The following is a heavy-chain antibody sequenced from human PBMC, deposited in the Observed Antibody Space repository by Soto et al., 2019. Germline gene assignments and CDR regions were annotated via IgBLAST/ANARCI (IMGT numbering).Heavy chain of an antibody. CDR1: GFTSDDYA. V-gene: IGHV3-9*02. D-gene: IGHD2-8*02. Sequence: DVKLVESGGGVVLPGKSLRLSCVASGFTSDDYAMHWVRQAPGRGLEWVSGIYWNSGRIDYGDSVKGRFTISRDNAKNSLYLQLDSLGPSDTAFYFSVRDVLPGGVDSWGQGTLVTVSS. CDR3: VRDVLPGGVDS. J-gene: IGHJ4*02. CDR2: IYWNSGRI.